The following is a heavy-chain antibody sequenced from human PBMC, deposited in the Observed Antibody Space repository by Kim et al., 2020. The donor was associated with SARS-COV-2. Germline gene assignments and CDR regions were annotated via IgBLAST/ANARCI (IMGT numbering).Heavy chain of an antibody. D-gene: IGHD3-10*01. J-gene: IGHJ4*02. CDR2: T. CDR3: ARDYGSGYFDY. Sequence: TKYSQKFQGRVTITRDTSASTAYMELSSLRSEDTAVYYCARDYGSGYFDYWGQGTLVTVSS. V-gene: IGHV1-3*01.